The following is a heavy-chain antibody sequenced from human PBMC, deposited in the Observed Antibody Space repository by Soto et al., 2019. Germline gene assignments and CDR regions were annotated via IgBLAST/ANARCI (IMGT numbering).Heavy chain of an antibody. CDR2: IYYSGST. V-gene: IGHV4-30-4*01. Sequence: ASETLSLTCTVSGGSISSGDYYWSWIRQPPGKGLEWIGYIYYSGSTYYNPSLKSRVTISVDTSKNQFSLKLSSVTAADTAVYYCARANSSSWYLPFDPWGQGTLVTVSS. CDR3: ARANSSSWYLPFDP. D-gene: IGHD6-13*01. CDR1: GGSISSGDYY. J-gene: IGHJ5*02.